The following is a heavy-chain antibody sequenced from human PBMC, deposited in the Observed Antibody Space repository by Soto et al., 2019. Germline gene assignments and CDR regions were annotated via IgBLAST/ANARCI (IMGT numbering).Heavy chain of an antibody. CDR2: INPDSGDT. CDR1: GYTFSGYY. D-gene: IGHD2-8*01. CDR3: ARTKDFDY. J-gene: IGHJ4*02. Sequence: ASVKVSCKASGYTFSGYYMHWVRQAPGQGLEWMGWINPDSGDTNYAQKFQGRVTMTRDTSITTAYMDLSRLRSDDTAVYYCARTKDFDYWGQGNLVTVSS. V-gene: IGHV1-2*02.